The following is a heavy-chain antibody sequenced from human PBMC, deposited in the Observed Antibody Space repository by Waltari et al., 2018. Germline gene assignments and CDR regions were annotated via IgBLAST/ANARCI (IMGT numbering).Heavy chain of an antibody. CDR3: ARDTEYYYDDSGFVFDI. Sequence: QVQLQESGPGLVKPSQTLSLTCTVSGGSISSGSYYWTWIRQPAGKGLEWLGRNYASGSTNSNPSLKSRVTIPVDTPRNQFSLKLTSVTAADTAVYYCARDTEYYYDDSGFVFDIWGQGTMVTVSS. J-gene: IGHJ3*02. D-gene: IGHD3-22*01. CDR1: GGSISSGSYY. V-gene: IGHV4-61*02. CDR2: NYASGST.